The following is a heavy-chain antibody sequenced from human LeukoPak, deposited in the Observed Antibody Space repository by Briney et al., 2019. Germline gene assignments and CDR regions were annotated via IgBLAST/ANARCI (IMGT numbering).Heavy chain of an antibody. CDR2: ISGSGST. Sequence: GGSLRLSCAASGFTFSSHGMSWVRQAPGKGLEWVSAISGSGSTYHADSVKGRFTISRDIFKNTLYLQMNSLRAEDTAVYYCAKPPPTVAGLYFQHWGQGTLVTVSS. V-gene: IGHV3-23*01. CDR3: AKPPPTVAGLYFQH. CDR1: GFTFSSHG. J-gene: IGHJ1*01. D-gene: IGHD6-19*01.